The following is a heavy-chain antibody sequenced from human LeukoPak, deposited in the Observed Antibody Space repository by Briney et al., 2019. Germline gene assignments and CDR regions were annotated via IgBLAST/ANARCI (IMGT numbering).Heavy chain of an antibody. CDR1: GFTFSSYG. J-gene: IGHJ2*01. CDR3: ARDPYLKYSGSYYLYWYFDL. D-gene: IGHD1-26*01. CDR2: IWYDGSNK. Sequence: PGGSLRLSCAASGFTFSSYGMHWVRQAPGKGLEWVAVIWYDGSNKYYADSVKGRFTISRDNSKNTLYLQMNSLRAEDTAVYYCARDPYLKYSGSYYLYWYFDLWGRGTLVTVSS. V-gene: IGHV3-33*08.